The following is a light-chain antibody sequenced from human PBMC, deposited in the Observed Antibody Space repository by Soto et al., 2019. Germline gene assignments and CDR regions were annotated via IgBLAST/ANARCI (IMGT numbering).Light chain of an antibody. CDR3: SSHTSVNTRV. CDR2: EVT. V-gene: IGLV2-14*01. J-gene: IGLJ1*01. Sequence: QSALTQPASVSRSPGQSIAISCTGTSSDVGTYDYVSWYQQYPDKAPKLIIYEVTQRPSGVSNRFSGSKSGNTASLTISGLQAEDEADYYCSSHTSVNTRVFGTGTKLTVL. CDR1: SSDVGTYDY.